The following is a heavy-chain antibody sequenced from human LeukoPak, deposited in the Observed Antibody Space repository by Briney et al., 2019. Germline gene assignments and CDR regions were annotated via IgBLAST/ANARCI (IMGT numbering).Heavy chain of an antibody. J-gene: IGHJ3*02. V-gene: IGHV3-66*01. CDR1: GFAFSSYA. CDR2: IYSGGST. D-gene: IGHD3-10*01. Sequence: GGSLRLSCAASGFAFSSYAMSWVRLAPGKGLEWVSVIYSGGSTYYADSVKGRFTISRDNSKNTLYLQMNSLRAEDTAVYYCARWNYYGSGSYYNRDAFDIWGQGTMVTVSS. CDR3: ARWNYYGSGSYYNRDAFDI.